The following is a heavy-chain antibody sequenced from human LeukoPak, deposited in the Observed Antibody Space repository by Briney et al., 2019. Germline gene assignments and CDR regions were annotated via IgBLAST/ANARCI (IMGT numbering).Heavy chain of an antibody. Sequence: GSLRLSCAASGFTFSNTWMNWVRQAPGKGLEWVGRIKSEIDGGATDYAAPVQGRFTISRDDSQATLYLQMNSLKTEDTAVYYCTTGGSVIVAGTRAFDIWGQGTMVTVSS. V-gene: IGHV3-15*07. D-gene: IGHD5-12*01. CDR1: GFTFSNTW. CDR2: IKSEIDGGAT. CDR3: TTGGSVIVAGTRAFDI. J-gene: IGHJ3*02.